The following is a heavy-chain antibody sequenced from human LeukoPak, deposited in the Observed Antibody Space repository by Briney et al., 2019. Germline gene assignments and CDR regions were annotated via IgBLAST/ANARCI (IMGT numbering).Heavy chain of an antibody. V-gene: IGHV3-7*01. CDR3: ARANSLGY. CDR1: GFTFSDYW. Sequence: GGSLRLSCAASGFTFSDYWMSWVRQAPGKGLEWVANIKHDGSEKYYVDSVKGRFTISRDNAKNSLYLQTNSLRVEDSAVYYCARANSLGYWGQGTLVTVSS. D-gene: IGHD2/OR15-2a*01. J-gene: IGHJ4*02. CDR2: IKHDGSEK.